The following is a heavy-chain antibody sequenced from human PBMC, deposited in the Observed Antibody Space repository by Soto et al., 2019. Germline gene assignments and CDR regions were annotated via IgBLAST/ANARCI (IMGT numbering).Heavy chain of an antibody. CDR3: AKETYGDYNAFDI. D-gene: IGHD4-17*01. Sequence: QVQLVESGGGVVQPGRSLRLSCAASGFTFSSYGMHWVRQAPGKGLEWVAVISYDGSNKYYADSVKGRLTISRDNSKNTLYLQMNSLRAEDTAVYYCAKETYGDYNAFDIWGQGTMVTVSS. V-gene: IGHV3-30*18. J-gene: IGHJ3*02. CDR2: ISYDGSNK. CDR1: GFTFSSYG.